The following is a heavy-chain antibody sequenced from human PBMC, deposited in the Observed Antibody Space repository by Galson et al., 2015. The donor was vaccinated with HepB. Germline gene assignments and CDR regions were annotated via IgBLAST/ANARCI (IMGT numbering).Heavy chain of an antibody. V-gene: IGHV3-7*03. CDR3: ARDYCGGDCYLAEYFQH. Sequence: SLRLSCAASGFTFSSYWMSWVRQAPGKGLEWVANIKQDGSEKYYVDSVKGRFTISRDNAKNSLYLQMNSLRAEDTAVYYCARDYCGGDCYLAEYFQHWGQGTLVTVSS. D-gene: IGHD2-21*02. J-gene: IGHJ1*01. CDR2: IKQDGSEK. CDR1: GFTFSSYW.